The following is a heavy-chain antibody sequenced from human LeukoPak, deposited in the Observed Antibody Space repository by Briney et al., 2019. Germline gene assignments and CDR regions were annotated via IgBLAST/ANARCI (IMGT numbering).Heavy chain of an antibody. CDR2: ISSSSSYI. Sequence: PGGSLRLSCAASGFTFSSYSMNWVRQAPGKGLEWVSSISSSSSYIYYADSVKGRFAISRDNAKNSLYLQMNSLRAEDTAVYYCARDRAVATENWFDPWGQGTLVTVSS. CDR1: GFTFSSYS. CDR3: ARDRAVATENWFDP. V-gene: IGHV3-21*01. J-gene: IGHJ5*02. D-gene: IGHD6-19*01.